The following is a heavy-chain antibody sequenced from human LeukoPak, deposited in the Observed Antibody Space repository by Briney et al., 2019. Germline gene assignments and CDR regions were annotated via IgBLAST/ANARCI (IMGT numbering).Heavy chain of an antibody. CDR2: ISSSSDYI. CDR3: ARDGGYCTNGVCYLDY. V-gene: IGHV3-21*01. J-gene: IGHJ4*02. CDR1: GFTFSIYS. Sequence: AGGSLRLSCAASGFTFSIYSMNWVRQAPGKGLEWVSSISSSSDYIYYADSVKGRFTISRDNAKNSLYLQMNSLRAEDTAVYYCARDGGYCTNGVCYLDYWGQGTLVTVSS. D-gene: IGHD2-8*01.